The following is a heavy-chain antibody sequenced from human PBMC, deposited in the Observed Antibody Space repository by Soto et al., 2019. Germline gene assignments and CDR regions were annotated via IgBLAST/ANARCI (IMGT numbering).Heavy chain of an antibody. CDR3: TRDLPRWDLTYYDFWSGYLNFDY. J-gene: IGHJ4*02. D-gene: IGHD3-3*01. Sequence: LSCTASGFTFGDYAMSWVRQAPGKGLEWVGFIRSKAYGGTTEYAASVKGRFTISRDDSKSIAYLQMNSLKTEDTAVYYCTRDLPRWDLTYYDFWSGYLNFDYWGQGTLVTVSS. V-gene: IGHV3-49*04. CDR2: IRSKAYGGTT. CDR1: GFTFGDYA.